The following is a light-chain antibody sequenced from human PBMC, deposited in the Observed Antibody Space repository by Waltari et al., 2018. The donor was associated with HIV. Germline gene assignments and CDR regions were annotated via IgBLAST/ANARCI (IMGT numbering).Light chain of an antibody. V-gene: IGLV3-1*01. CDR1: TSGDKY. CDR2: QDR. J-gene: IGLJ3*02. Sequence: SYELTQPPSVSVSPGQTASIGCSGDTSGDKYTCWYQQKPGQSPVLVIYQDRKRPSGIPERFSGSNSGNTATLTISGTQAMDEADYYCQAWDISTAVFGGGTKLTVL. CDR3: QAWDISTAV.